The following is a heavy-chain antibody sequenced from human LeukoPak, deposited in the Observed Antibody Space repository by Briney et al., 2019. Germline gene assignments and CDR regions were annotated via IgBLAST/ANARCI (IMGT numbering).Heavy chain of an antibody. J-gene: IGHJ3*02. CDR3: ARERDGYNFDAFDI. CDR2: IYYSGST. Sequence: SETLSLTCTVSGGSISSYYWSWIRQPPGKGLEWIGYIYYSGSTNYNPSLKSRVTISVDTSKNQFSLKLSSVTAAATAVYYCARERDGYNFDAFDIWGQGTMVTVSS. D-gene: IGHD5-24*01. CDR1: GGSISSYY. V-gene: IGHV4-59*01.